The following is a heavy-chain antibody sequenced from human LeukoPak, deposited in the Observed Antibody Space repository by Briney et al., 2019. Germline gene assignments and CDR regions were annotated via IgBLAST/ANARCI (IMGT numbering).Heavy chain of an antibody. V-gene: IGHV4-38-2*01. CDR3: ARRGVVAYFDY. D-gene: IGHD2-15*01. CDR2: IYHSGST. J-gene: IGHJ4*02. Sequence: SETLSLTCAVSGYSISSGYYWGWIRQPPGKGLEWIGSIYHSGSTYHNPSLKSRVTISVDTSKNQFSLKLSSVTAADTAVYYCARRGVVAYFDYWGQGTLVTVSS. CDR1: GYSISSGYY.